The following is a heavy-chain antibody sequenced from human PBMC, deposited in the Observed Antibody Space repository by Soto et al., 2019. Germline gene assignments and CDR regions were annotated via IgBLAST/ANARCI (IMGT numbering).Heavy chain of an antibody. CDR2: ISAYNGNT. V-gene: IGHV1-18*01. J-gene: IGHJ4*02. CDR3: ARVAGGIQLWTYYFDY. D-gene: IGHD5-18*01. Sequence: QVQLVQSGAEVKKPGASVKVSCKASGYTFTSYGINWVRQAPGQGLEWMGWISAYNGNTNYAQKLQGRVTMTTDTSTRTADMELRSLRSDDTAVYYCARVAGGIQLWTYYFDYWGQGTLVTVSS. CDR1: GYTFTSYG.